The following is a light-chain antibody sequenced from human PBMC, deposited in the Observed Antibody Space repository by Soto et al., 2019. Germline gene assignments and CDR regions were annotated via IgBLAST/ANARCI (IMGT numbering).Light chain of an antibody. Sequence: PLTPLSSVCGSLGQSVTISCTGTSSDIGGYKYVSWYQQHPGKAPKLIIFEVSNRPSGVSDRFSGSNSGNTASLTISGLQAEDEADYYCTSYSRYRVLVFGGGTKVTAL. CDR3: TSYSRYRVLV. CDR2: EVS. J-gene: IGLJ3*02. CDR1: SSDIGGYKY. V-gene: IGLV2-14*01.